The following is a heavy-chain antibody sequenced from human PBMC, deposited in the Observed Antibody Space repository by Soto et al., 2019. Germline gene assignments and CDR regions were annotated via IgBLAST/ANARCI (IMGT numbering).Heavy chain of an antibody. D-gene: IGHD2-15*01. Sequence: QVQLQESGPGLVKPSETLSLTCTVSGGSVSSTFWNWFRQAPGMGLEWIGYINHSGSSNYSPSLKSRVTMAVDTSKSQFSLKLNSLSAADTAVYYCARRKGYWSAKEAFDLWGQGTLVTVSS. CDR3: ARRKGYWSAKEAFDL. V-gene: IGHV4-59*08. CDR1: GGSVSSTF. J-gene: IGHJ3*01. CDR2: INHSGSS.